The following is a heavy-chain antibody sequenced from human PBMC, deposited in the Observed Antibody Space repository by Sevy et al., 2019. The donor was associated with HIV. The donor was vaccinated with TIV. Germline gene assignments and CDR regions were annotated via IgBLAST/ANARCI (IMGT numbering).Heavy chain of an antibody. D-gene: IGHD3-22*01. J-gene: IGHJ2*01. CDR1: GFTVSGNY. Sequence: GGSLRLSCAASGFTVSGNYMSWVRQAPGKGLEWVSGIFSGGNTHFADSVKGRFTISRDNPKNTLSLQMNSLSAEDTAVYYCARAVEDYSDSSAWDWYFDLWGRGTLVTVSS. CDR3: ARAVEDYSDSSAWDWYFDL. V-gene: IGHV3-66*01. CDR2: IFSGGNT.